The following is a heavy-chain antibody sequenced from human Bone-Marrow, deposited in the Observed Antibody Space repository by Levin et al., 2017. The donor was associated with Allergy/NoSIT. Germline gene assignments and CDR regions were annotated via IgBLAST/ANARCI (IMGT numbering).Heavy chain of an antibody. CDR1: GGSISSGDYY. CDR2: IYYSGST. CDR3: ARDYGDHRSYYYYYGLDV. D-gene: IGHD4-17*01. V-gene: IGHV4-30-4*01. Sequence: SCTVSGGSISSGDYYWTGIRQSPGKGLEWIGYIYYSGSTDYNPSLKSRVIISIDRSKNQFSLKLSTVTDADTAVYYCARDYGDHRSYYYYYGLDVWGQGTTVTVAS. J-gene: IGHJ6*02.